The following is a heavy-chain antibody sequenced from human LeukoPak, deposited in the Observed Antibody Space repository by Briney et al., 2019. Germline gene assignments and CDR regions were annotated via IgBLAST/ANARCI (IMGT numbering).Heavy chain of an antibody. CDR2: ISPSGSII. CDR1: GFTFSDYY. Sequence: PGGSLRLSCAASGFTFSDYYMSWIRQAPGKGLELVSYISPSGSIIYYADSVKGRFTISRDNAKNSLYLQTNTLRAEDAALYYCARGPQQFGLDYWGQGTLVTVSS. V-gene: IGHV3-11*01. CDR3: ARGPQQFGLDY. D-gene: IGHD6-6*01. J-gene: IGHJ4*02.